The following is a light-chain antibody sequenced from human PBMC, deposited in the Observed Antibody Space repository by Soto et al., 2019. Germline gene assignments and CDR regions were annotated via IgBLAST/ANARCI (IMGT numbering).Light chain of an antibody. CDR3: CSYAGSSIYVV. J-gene: IGLJ2*01. Sequence: QSVLTQPPSASGAPGQRVTISCSGSSSNIGSNTVNWYQQLPGTAPKLLIYTNNQRPSGVRDRFSGSRSGTSASLAISGLQSEDEADYYCCSYAGSSIYVVFGGGTKLTVL. CDR2: TNN. V-gene: IGLV1-44*01. CDR1: SSNIGSNT.